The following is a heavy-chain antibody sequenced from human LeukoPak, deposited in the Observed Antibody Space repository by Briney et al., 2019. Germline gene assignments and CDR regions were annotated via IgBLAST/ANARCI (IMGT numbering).Heavy chain of an antibody. D-gene: IGHD1-26*01. CDR2: IYYSGST. CDR3: ARQGYSGSHDFDY. J-gene: IGHJ4*02. CDR1: GGSVSSGSYY. V-gene: IGHV4-61*01. Sequence: SSETLSLTCTVSGGSVSSGSYYWRWIRQPPGKGLEWIGYIYYSGSTNYNPSLKSRVTISVDTSKNQFSLKLSSVTAADTAVYYCARQGYSGSHDFDYWGQGTLVTVSS.